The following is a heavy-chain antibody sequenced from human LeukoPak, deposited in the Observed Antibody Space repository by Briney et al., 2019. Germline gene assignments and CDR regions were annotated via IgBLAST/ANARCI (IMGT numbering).Heavy chain of an antibody. J-gene: IGHJ6*02. CDR1: GGSISSSNW. CDR3: ARDRARSSGSLDYYYYYGMDV. V-gene: IGHV4-4*02. D-gene: IGHD3-10*01. Sequence: SETLSLTCAVSGGSISSSNWWSWVRQLPGKGLEWIGEIYHSGSTNYNPSLKSRVTISVDKSKNQFSLKLSSVTAADTAVYYCARDRARSSGSLDYYYYYGMDVWGQGTTVTVSS. CDR2: IYHSGST.